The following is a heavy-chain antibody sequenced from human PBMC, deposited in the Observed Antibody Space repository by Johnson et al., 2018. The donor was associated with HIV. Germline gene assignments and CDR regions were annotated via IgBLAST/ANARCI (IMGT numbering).Heavy chain of an antibody. CDR3: ANGRGSSGNPYDAFDI. J-gene: IGHJ3*02. V-gene: IGHV3-9*01. CDR1: GFTFDDYA. Sequence: QLVESGGGLVQPGRSLRLSCAASGFTFDDYAMHWVRQAPGKGLEWVSGISWNSGSIGYAESVKGRFTISRDNAKNSPYLQMNSLRAEETVCYYCANGRGSSGNPYDAFDIWGQGTMVTVSS. D-gene: IGHD6-13*01. CDR2: ISWNSGSI.